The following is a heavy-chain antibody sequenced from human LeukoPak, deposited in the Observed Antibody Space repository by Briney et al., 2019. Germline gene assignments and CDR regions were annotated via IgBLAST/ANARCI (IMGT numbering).Heavy chain of an antibody. CDR3: ARAVGATPIDY. CDR1: GYTFTSYY. Sequence: ASVKVSCKASGYTFTSYYMHWVRQAPGQGLEWMGIINPSGGSTSYAQKFQGRVTMTRDTSTSTVYKELSSLRSEDTAVYYCARAVGATPIDYWGQGTLVTVSS. V-gene: IGHV1-46*01. CDR2: INPSGGST. J-gene: IGHJ4*02. D-gene: IGHD1-26*01.